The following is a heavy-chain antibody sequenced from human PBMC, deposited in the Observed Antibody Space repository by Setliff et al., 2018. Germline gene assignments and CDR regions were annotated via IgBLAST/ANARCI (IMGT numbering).Heavy chain of an antibody. CDR3: ARGAPGWELLSWFDP. Sequence: PSETLSLTCAVYGGSFSGNYWSWIRQPPGKGLEWIGEINHSGSTNHNPSLKSRVTISVDTSKNQFSLKLSSVTAADTAVYYCARGAPGWELLSWFDPWGQGTLVTSPQ. J-gene: IGHJ5*02. CDR2: INHSGST. V-gene: IGHV4-34*01. CDR1: GGSFSGNY. D-gene: IGHD1-26*01.